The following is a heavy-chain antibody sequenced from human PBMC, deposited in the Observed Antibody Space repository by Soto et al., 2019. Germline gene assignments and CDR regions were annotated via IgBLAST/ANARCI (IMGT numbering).Heavy chain of an antibody. Sequence: AASVKVSCKASGYTFTGYYMHWVRQAPGQGLEWMGWINPNSGGTNYAQKFQGWVTMTRDTSISTAYMELSRLRSDDTAVYYCARGGTTPDIAARYWGQGTLVTVYS. CDR2: INPNSGGT. J-gene: IGHJ4*02. CDR1: GYTFTGYY. D-gene: IGHD6-13*01. CDR3: ARGGTTPDIAARY. V-gene: IGHV1-2*04.